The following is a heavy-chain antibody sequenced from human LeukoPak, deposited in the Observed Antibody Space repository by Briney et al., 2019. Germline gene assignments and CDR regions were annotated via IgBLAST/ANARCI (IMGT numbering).Heavy chain of an antibody. CDR3: ARSHYGDYITGFDP. V-gene: IGHV1-69*04. J-gene: IGHJ5*02. D-gene: IGHD4-17*01. CDR1: GGTFRSYA. CDR2: IIPILGIA. Sequence: SVEVSCKAWGGTFRSYAIRWVRRASGQGREWMGRIIPILGIANYAQKFQGRVTITADKSTSTAYMELSSLRSEDTAVYYCARSHYGDYITGFDPWGQGTLVTVSS.